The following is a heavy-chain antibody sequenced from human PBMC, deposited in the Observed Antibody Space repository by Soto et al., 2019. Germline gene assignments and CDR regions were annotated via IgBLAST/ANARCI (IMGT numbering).Heavy chain of an antibody. CDR1: GDSVSSDSAA. CDR2: TYYRSKWYN. D-gene: IGHD4-17*01. V-gene: IGHV6-1*01. J-gene: IGHJ4*02. CDR3: ARDHDYGDLFRQYYFDY. Sequence: SQTVSLTCAISGDSVSSDSAAWNWIRQSPSRGLEWLGRTYYRSKWYNDYAVSVKSRITINPDTSKNQFSLQLNSVTPEDTAVYYCARDHDYGDLFRQYYFDYWGQGTLVTVSS.